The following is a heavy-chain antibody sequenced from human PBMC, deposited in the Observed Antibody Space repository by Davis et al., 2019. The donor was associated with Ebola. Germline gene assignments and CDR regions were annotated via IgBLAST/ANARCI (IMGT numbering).Heavy chain of an antibody. CDR2: VVPVVGVA. CDR3: ARCLIQGGGWWIDL. J-gene: IGHJ5*02. V-gene: IGHV1-69*02. Sequence: AASVPVSCKASGYSLSTYTIPWVQQAAPQGLEWVGRVVPVVGVANYAPKFQGRVTITADKSTSTANMEMSSLRSEDTAVYYCARCLIQGGGWWIDLWGRGTLVTVSS. CDR1: GYSLSTYT. D-gene: IGHD3-16*01.